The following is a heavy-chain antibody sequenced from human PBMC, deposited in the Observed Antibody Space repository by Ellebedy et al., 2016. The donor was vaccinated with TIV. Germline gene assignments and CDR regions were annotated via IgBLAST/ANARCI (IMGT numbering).Heavy chain of an antibody. CDR3: ARYHSSGDDY. V-gene: IGHV1-46*01. CDR1: GYRLSRYY. CDR2: IDPSNGGT. J-gene: IGHJ4*02. D-gene: IGHD3-22*01. Sequence: ASVKVSXKASGYRLSRYYIHWMRQAPGRGLEWMGVIDPSNGGTSYSQKFQGRRLVTTDTSTSTVYMDLSSLRFDDTAMYYCARYHSSGDDYWGQGTLVTVSS.